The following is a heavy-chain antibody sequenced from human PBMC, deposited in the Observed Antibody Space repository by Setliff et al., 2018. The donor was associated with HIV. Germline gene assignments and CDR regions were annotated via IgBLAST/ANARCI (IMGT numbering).Heavy chain of an antibody. Sequence: PGGSLRLSCAASGFTFSVHGMHWVRQAPGKGLEWVAFINYDESSEYYADSVKGRVSISRDNSKNTVDLHMNSLRTEDTAVYYCAKDVDYRNGDYDAFDIWGLGTMVTVSS. CDR1: GFTFSVHG. CDR2: INYDESSE. D-gene: IGHD4-4*01. CDR3: AKDVDYRNGDYDAFDI. V-gene: IGHV3-30*02. J-gene: IGHJ3*02.